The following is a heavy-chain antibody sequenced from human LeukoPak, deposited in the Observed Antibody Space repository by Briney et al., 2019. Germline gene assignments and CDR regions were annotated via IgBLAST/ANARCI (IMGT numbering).Heavy chain of an antibody. Sequence: PSETLSLTCTVSGGSTSSGNYYWGWIRQPPGKGLEWIGGISSSGNTYYNPSLKSRITIFIDTSKNQFSLKLSSVTAADTAVYYCARVEVNWNDEDYFDYWGQGTLVTVSS. D-gene: IGHD1-20*01. CDR1: GGSTSSGNYY. CDR2: ISSSGNT. CDR3: ARVEVNWNDEDYFDY. J-gene: IGHJ4*02. V-gene: IGHV4-39*07.